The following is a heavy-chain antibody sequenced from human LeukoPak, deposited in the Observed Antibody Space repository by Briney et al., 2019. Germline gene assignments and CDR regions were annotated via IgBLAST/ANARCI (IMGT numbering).Heavy chain of an antibody. J-gene: IGHJ5*02. V-gene: IGHV3-7*01. D-gene: IGHD3-22*01. CDR1: GFTFSSYW. Sequence: GGSLRLSCAASGFTFSSYWMSWVCQAPGKGLEWVANIKQDGSEKYYVDSVKGRFTISRDNAKNSLYLQMNSLRAEDTAVYYCARDEDSSGYYYDSWGQGTLVTVSS. CDR3: ARDEDSSGYYYDS. CDR2: IKQDGSEK.